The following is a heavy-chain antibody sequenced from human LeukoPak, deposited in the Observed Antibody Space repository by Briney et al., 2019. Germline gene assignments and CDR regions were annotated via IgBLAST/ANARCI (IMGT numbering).Heavy chain of an antibody. D-gene: IGHD1-7*01. CDR3: ARREGNLYYFDC. CDR1: GFTFSSYA. J-gene: IGHJ4*02. V-gene: IGHV3-30-3*01. Sequence: GGSLRLSCAASGFTFSSYAMHWVRQAPGKGLEWVAVISYDGSNKSYADSVKGRFTISRDNSENPLYLQMSSMRAEDTAIYYCARREGNLYYFDCWGQGTLVTVFS. CDR2: ISYDGSNK.